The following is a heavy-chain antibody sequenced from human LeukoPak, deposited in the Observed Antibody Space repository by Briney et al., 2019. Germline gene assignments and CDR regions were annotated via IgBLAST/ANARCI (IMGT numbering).Heavy chain of an antibody. J-gene: IGHJ4*02. CDR1: GGSISSSSGNC. Sequence: PSETLSLTCAVSGGSISSSSGNCWTWVRQPPGKGLEWIGEIYHSGSTNYNPSLKSRVSMLLDKSKNQFSLKLSSVTAADTAVYYCARNGGNSDFDYWGQGTLVTVSS. D-gene: IGHD4-23*01. CDR3: ARNGGNSDFDY. V-gene: IGHV4-4*02. CDR2: IYHSGST.